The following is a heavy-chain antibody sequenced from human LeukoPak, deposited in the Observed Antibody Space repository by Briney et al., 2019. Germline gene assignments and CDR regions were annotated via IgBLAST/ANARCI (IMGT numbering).Heavy chain of an antibody. CDR2: INFDGSDT. CDR3: TRSLMD. V-gene: IGHV3-74*01. CDR1: GITLSGYW. J-gene: IGHJ4*02. D-gene: IGHD3-16*01. Sequence: GGSLRLSCAASGITLSGYWMHWVRQAPGKGLVLVSRINFDGSDTSYADFVKGRFTISRDNAKNTLFLQMNSLRAEDTAVYYCTRSLMDWGQGIRVTVSS.